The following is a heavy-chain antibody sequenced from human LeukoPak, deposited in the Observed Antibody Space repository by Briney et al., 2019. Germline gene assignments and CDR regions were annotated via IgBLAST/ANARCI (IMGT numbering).Heavy chain of an antibody. CDR1: GFTFSNYG. D-gene: IGHD3-16*01. V-gene: IGHV3-23*01. CDR3: AKGGRREVTDH. Sequence: GGSLRLSCAASGFTFSNYGMSWVRKAPGKGLEWVSGISGSGTNTYYADSVKGRFTISRDNSKNTLYLQMNTLRADDTAVYFCAKGGRREVTDHWGHGTLVTVSS. CDR2: ISGSGTNT. J-gene: IGHJ4*01.